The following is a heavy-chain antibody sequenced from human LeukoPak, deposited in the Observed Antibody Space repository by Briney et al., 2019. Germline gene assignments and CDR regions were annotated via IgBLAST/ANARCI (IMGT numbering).Heavy chain of an antibody. D-gene: IGHD3-3*01. CDR2: IYSGGST. CDR3: ARFPVLDYYYMDV. Sequence: GGSLRLSCAASGFTVSSNYMSWVRQAPGKGLEWVSVIYSGGSTYYADSVKGRFTISRDNSKNTLYLQMNSLRAEDTDVYDCARFPVLDYYYMDVWGKGTTVTVSS. CDR1: GFTVSSNY. V-gene: IGHV3-53*01. J-gene: IGHJ6*03.